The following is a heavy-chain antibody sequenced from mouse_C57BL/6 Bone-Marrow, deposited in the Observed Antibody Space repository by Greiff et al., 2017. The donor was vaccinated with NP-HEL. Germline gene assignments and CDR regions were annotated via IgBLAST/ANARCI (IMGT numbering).Heavy chain of an antibody. D-gene: IGHD1-1*01. Sequence: QVQLQQSGAELVRPGASVTLSCKASGYTFTDYEMHWVKQTPVHGLEWIGAIDPETGGTAYNQKFKGKAILTADKSSSTAYMELRSLTSEDSAVYYGTRWHYGSSMDYWGQGTTLTVSS. CDR3: TRWHYGSSMDY. V-gene: IGHV1-15*01. CDR1: GYTFTDYE. J-gene: IGHJ2*01. CDR2: IDPETGGT.